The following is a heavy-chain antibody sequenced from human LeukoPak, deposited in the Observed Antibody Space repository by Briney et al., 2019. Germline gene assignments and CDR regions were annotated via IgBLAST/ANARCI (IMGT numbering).Heavy chain of an antibody. CDR2: FDRDDGTT. J-gene: IGHJ5*02. D-gene: IGHD2/OR15-2a*01. CDR1: GYSLNKLS. CDR3: ATVGRNYLGFDR. Sequence: ASVKVSCKVSGYSLNKLSMHWVREAPGKGLEWVAGFDRDDGTTMYAQRFQGRVIMTEDTSADTAYMELSSLRSDDTAVYYCATVGRNYLGFDRWGQGTLVTVSS. V-gene: IGHV1-24*01.